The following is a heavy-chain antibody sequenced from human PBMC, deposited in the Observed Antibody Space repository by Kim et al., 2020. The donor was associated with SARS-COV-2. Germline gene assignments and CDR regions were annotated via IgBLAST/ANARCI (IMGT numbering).Heavy chain of an antibody. CDR1: GGSISSGSYY. D-gene: IGHD3-10*01. CDR2: IYTSGST. J-gene: IGHJ5*02. CDR3: ARDYYGSGRSWFDP. V-gene: IGHV4-61*02. Sequence: SETLSLTCTVSGGSISSGSYYWSWIRQPAGKGLEWIGRIYTSGSTNYNPSLKSRVTISVDTSKNQFSLKLSSVTAADTAVYYCARDYYGSGRSWFDPWGQGTLVTVSS.